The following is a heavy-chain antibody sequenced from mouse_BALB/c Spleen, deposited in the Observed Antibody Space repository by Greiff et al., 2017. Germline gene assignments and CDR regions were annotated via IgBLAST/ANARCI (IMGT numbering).Heavy chain of an antibody. CDR3: GRGEAYYGNYDAMDY. Sequence: VQLKESGPELVKPGASVKISCKASGYSFTGYFMNWVKQSHGKSLEWIGRINPYNGDTFYNQKFKGKATLTVDKSSSTAHMELLSLTSEDSAVYYCGRGEAYYGNYDAMDYWGQGTSVTVSS. D-gene: IGHD2-10*01. CDR1: GYSFTGYF. CDR2: INPYNGDT. V-gene: IGHV1-37*01. J-gene: IGHJ4*01.